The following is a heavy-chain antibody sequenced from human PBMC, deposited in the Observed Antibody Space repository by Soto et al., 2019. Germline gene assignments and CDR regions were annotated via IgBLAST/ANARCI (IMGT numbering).Heavy chain of an antibody. CDR1: GGSFSGYY. Sequence: SETLSLTCAVYGGSFSGYYWSWIRQPPGKGLEWIGEISHSGSTNYNPSLKSRVTISVDTSKNQFSLKLSSVTAADTAVYYCARGIFGVVYYYYYMDVWGKGTTVTVSS. CDR3: ARGIFGVVYYYYYMDV. D-gene: IGHD3-3*02. V-gene: IGHV4-34*01. CDR2: ISHSGST. J-gene: IGHJ6*03.